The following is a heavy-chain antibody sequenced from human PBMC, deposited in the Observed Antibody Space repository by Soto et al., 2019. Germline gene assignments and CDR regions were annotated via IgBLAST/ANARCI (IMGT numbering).Heavy chain of an antibody. J-gene: IGHJ6*02. D-gene: IGHD3-3*01. CDR1: GDAFTSNS. V-gene: IGHV1-46*01. CDR3: ARDPLRFLEWSYYDNYGMDV. CDR2: INPSVGST. Sequence: EASVKGSCKASGDAFTSNSRRWVQNAPGQGLEWMGIINPSVGSTSYAQKFQGRVTLTRDTSTSTVYMELSSLISEDTAVYYCARDPLRFLEWSYYDNYGMDVWVQGTTVTVSS.